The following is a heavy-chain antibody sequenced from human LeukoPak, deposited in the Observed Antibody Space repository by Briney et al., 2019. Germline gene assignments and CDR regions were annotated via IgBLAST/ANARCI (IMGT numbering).Heavy chain of an antibody. V-gene: IGHV2-5*01. D-gene: IGHD3-3*01. CDR3: PHISMFLQFWSGYYFGF. CDR2: HYWNGAR. CDR1: GFSLSTRGVG. Sequence: ESGPTLVKPTQPLTLTCTFSGFSLSTRGVGVGWIRQPPGKALEWLALHYWNGARRYSPALKSRPPITKDTSNNQLIITTTNMDPVVTAKYCFPHISMFLQFWSGYYFGFWGQGTLVTVSS. J-gene: IGHJ4*02.